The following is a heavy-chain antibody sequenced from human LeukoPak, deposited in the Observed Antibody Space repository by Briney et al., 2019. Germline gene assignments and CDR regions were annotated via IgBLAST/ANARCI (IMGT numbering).Heavy chain of an antibody. J-gene: IGHJ3*02. CDR2: IYYSGST. Sequence: SETLSLTCTVSGGSISSGDYYWSWIRQPPGKGLEWIGYIYYSGSTYYNPSLKSRVTISVDTSKNQFSLKLSSVTAADTAVYYCARAPLRKYQLLPDAFDIWGQGTMVTVSS. D-gene: IGHD2-2*01. V-gene: IGHV4-30-4*08. CDR1: GGSISSGDYY. CDR3: ARAPLRKYQLLPDAFDI.